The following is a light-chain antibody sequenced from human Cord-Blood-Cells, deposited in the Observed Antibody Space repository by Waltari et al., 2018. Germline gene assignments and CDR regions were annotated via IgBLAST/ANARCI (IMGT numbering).Light chain of an antibody. CDR1: QSISSY. J-gene: IGKJ1*01. Sequence: DIQMTQSRSSLSASVGDRVTITCRASQSISSYLNWYQQKPGKAPKLLSYAASSLQSGVPSRFSGSGAGTDFTLTISSLQPEDFATYYCQQSYSTPRTFGQGTKVEIK. V-gene: IGKV1-39*01. CDR3: QQSYSTPRT. CDR2: AAS.